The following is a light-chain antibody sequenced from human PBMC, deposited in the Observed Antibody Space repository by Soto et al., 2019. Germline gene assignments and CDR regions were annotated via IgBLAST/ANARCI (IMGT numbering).Light chain of an antibody. Sequence: EIVLTQTPATLSLSPGERVTLSCRARQNIGDTVLVWYQRKPGQAPSLLIYGVSARVTGSSDRFSPWESGTDFPLPISTPKPDALKEYYWHQDSRSPLTFQPLTFGGGSKVQI. J-gene: IGKJ4*01. V-gene: IGKV3-20*01. CDR1: QNIGDTV. CDR3: HQDSRSPLTFQPLT. CDR2: GVS.